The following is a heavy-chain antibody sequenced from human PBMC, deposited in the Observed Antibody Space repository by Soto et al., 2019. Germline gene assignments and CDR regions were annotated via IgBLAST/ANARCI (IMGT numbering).Heavy chain of an antibody. CDR3: ARSIYDFWSGFWGYYMDV. J-gene: IGHJ6*03. CDR1: GGSISSYY. CDR2: IYYSGST. D-gene: IGHD3-3*01. Sequence: SETLSLTCTVSGGSISSYYWSWIRQPPGKGLEWIGYIYYSGSTNYNPSLKSRVTISVDTSKNQFSLKLSSVTAADTAVYYCARSIYDFWSGFWGYYMDVWGKGTTVTVSS. V-gene: IGHV4-59*01.